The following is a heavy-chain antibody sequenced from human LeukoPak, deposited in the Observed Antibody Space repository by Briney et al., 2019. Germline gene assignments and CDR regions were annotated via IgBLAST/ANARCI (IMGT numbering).Heavy chain of an antibody. J-gene: IGHJ5*02. V-gene: IGHV3-23*01. D-gene: IGHD6-6*01. CDR1: GFTFNSHA. CDR3: AKGKGYSSSSSDH. CDR2: ISGSDGST. Sequence: GGSLRLSCAASGFTFNSHAMNWVRQAPGKGLEWVSAISGSDGSTYYADSVKGRFTISRDNSKNTLYLQMNSLRAEDTAVYHCAKGKGYSSSSSDHWGRGILVTVSS.